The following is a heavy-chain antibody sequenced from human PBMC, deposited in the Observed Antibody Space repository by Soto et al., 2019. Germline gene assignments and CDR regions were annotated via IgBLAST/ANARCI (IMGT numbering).Heavy chain of an antibody. CDR3: ARSPGGYYID. D-gene: IGHD3-9*01. V-gene: IGHV3-74*01. J-gene: IGHJ3*01. CDR2: INTDGSST. CDR1: GFSFSSYW. Sequence: EVQLVESGGGLVQPGGSLRLSCADSGFSFSSYWMHWVRQGPGKGLVWVSRINTDGSSTNYADSVKGRFTISRDNANNTVYLQMNSLRAEDTAVYYCARSPGGYYIDWGQGTRVTVSS.